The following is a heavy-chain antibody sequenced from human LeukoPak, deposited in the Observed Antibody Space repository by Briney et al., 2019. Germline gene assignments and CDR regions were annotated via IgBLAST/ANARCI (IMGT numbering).Heavy chain of an antibody. J-gene: IGHJ6*02. CDR3: ARVRITMIVVDYYYYYGMDV. D-gene: IGHD3-22*01. V-gene: IGHV1-2*02. Sequence: ASVKVSCKASGYTFTSYGISWVRQAPGQGLEWMGWINPNSGGTNYAQKFQGRVTMTRDTSISTAYMELSRLRSDDTAVYYCARVRITMIVVDYYYYYGMDVWGQGTTVTVSS. CDR2: INPNSGGT. CDR1: GYTFTSYG.